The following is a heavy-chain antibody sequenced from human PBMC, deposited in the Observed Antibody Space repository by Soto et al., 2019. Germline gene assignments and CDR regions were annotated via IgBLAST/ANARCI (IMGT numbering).Heavy chain of an antibody. CDR3: ARQVPAAIRLGWFDP. CDR1: GGSISSGGYS. D-gene: IGHD2-2*02. J-gene: IGHJ5*02. V-gene: IGHV4-30-2*03. CDR2: LYYGGTT. Sequence: SETLSLTCAVSGGSISSGGYSWSWIRQPPGQGLEWIGYLYYGGTTYSNPSLKSRVTISVDTSKNQFSLKLSSVTAADTAVYYCARQVPAAIRLGWFDPWGQGTLVTVSS.